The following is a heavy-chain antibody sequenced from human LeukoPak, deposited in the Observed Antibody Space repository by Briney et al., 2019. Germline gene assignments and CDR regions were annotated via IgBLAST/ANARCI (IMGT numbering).Heavy chain of an antibody. V-gene: IGHV1-2*02. CDR1: GYTFTNYY. Sequence: ASVTVSCKASGYTFTNYYMHWVRQAPGQGLEWMGWFNPHTGGTTYAEKFQGRVTITRDTSISTDYMELSGLRSDDTAVYYCARKKIEVVSTYDYWGQGTLVTVSS. CDR3: ARKKIEVVSTYDY. D-gene: IGHD1-1*01. CDR2: FNPHTGGT. J-gene: IGHJ4*02.